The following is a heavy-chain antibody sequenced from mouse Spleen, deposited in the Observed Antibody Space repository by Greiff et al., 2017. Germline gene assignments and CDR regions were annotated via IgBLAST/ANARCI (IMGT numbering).Heavy chain of an antibody. V-gene: IGHV5-9-1*01. Sequence: EVMLVESGGGLVKPGGSLKLSCAASGFTFSSYAMSWVRQTPEKRLEWVATISSGGSYTYYPDSVKGRFTISRDNAKNTLYLQMSSLRSEDTAMYYCARLPYYYGSSYGAMDYWGQGTSVTVSS. CDR1: GFTFSSYA. CDR2: ISSGGSYT. CDR3: ARLPYYYGSSYGAMDY. D-gene: IGHD1-1*01. J-gene: IGHJ4*01.